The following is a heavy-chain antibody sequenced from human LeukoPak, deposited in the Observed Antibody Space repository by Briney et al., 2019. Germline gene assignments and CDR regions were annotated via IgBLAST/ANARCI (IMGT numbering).Heavy chain of an antibody. Sequence: GGSLRLSCAASGVTVSSNYMSWVRQALGQGLEWGSVIYSGGSTYYEDSVKGRFTISRDNTKNTMYLQKHRMRTVDAAVYFCERDFIDASDGWHYYGMDVWGQGTTVTVSS. J-gene: IGHJ6*02. V-gene: IGHV3-53*05. CDR3: ERDFIDASDGWHYYGMDV. D-gene: IGHD3-10*01. CDR2: IYSGGST. CDR1: GVTVSSNY.